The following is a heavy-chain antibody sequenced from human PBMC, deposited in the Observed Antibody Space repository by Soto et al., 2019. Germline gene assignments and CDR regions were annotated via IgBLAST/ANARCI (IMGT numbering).Heavy chain of an antibody. J-gene: IGHJ4*02. CDR1: GFSLSTSGMG. CDR2: IYWDDDK. V-gene: IGHV2-5*02. Sequence: QITLKESGPTLVKPTQPFTLACTFSGFSLSTSGMGVGWIRQPPGKALEWLALIYWDDDKRYSPSLKSRLTXTXXTSKNQVVLTMTNMDPVDTATDYSAHYSSTSSFDYWGQGTLVTVS. CDR3: AHYSSTSSFDY. D-gene: IGHD6-13*01.